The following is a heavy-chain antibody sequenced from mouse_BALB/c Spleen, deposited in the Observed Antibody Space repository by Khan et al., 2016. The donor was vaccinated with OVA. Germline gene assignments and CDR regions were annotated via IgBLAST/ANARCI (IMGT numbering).Heavy chain of an antibody. CDR2: INYSGST. V-gene: IGHV3-2*02. Sequence: EVELVESGPGLVKPSQSLPLTCTVTGYSITSDYAWNWIRQFPGNKLEWMGSINYSGSTNYNPSLKSRISITRDTSKNQFFLQLNSVTTEDTATYYCARDGSRYNYAMDYWGQGTAVTVSS. J-gene: IGHJ4*01. CDR3: ARDGSRYNYAMDY. CDR1: GYSITSDYA. D-gene: IGHD2-3*01.